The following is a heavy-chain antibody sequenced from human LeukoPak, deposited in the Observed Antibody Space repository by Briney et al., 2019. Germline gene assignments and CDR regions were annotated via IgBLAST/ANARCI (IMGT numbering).Heavy chain of an antibody. D-gene: IGHD3-22*01. J-gene: IGHJ6*03. CDR2: IYHSGST. CDR3: ARDPRELNYDSSGYYYYYYYYMDV. V-gene: IGHV4-38-2*02. Sequence: SETLSLTCTVSGYSISSGYYWGWIRQPPGKGLEWIGSIYHSGSTYYNPSLKSRVTISVDTSKNQFSLKLSSVTAADTAVYYCARDPRELNYDSSGYYYYYYYYMDVWGKGTTVTVSS. CDR1: GYSISSGYY.